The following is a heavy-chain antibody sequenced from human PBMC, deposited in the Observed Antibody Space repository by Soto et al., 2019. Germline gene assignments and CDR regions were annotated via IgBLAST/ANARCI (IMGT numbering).Heavy chain of an antibody. V-gene: IGHV3-30*18. Sequence: QVQLVESGGGVVQPERSLRLSCAASGFTFSSYGMHWVRQAPGKGLEWVAVISYDGSNKYYADSVKGRFTISRDNSKNTLYLQMNSLRAEDTAVYYCAKDASDYGDYAEYWGQGTLVTVSS. J-gene: IGHJ4*02. CDR3: AKDASDYGDYAEY. CDR2: ISYDGSNK. CDR1: GFTFSSYG. D-gene: IGHD4-17*01.